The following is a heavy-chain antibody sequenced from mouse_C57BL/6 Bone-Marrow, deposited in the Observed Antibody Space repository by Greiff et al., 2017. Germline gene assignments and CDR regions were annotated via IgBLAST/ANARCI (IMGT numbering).Heavy chain of an antibody. CDR1: GHTFTSYW. Sequence: VQLQQSGAELVKPGASVKLSCKASGHTFTSYWMHWVKQRPGHGLEWIGMLHPPRGSTNSNEKFKSKATLTVDKSSSTAYMQLSSLTSEDSAVYYCARKDWALADWGQGTLVTVAA. J-gene: IGHJ3*01. CDR3: ARKDWALAD. V-gene: IGHV1-64*01. D-gene: IGHD4-1*01. CDR2: LHPPRGST.